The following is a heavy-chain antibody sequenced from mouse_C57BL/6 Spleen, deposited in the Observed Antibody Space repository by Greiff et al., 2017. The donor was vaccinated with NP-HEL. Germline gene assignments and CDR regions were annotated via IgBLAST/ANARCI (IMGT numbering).Heavy chain of an antibody. CDR2: IYPGSGST. CDR1: GYTFTSYW. Sequence: QVQLQQPGAELVKPGASVKMSCKASGYTFTSYWITWVKQRPGQGLEWIGDIYPGSGSTNYNEKFKSKATLTVDTSSSTAYMQLSSLTSEDSAVYYCARGTTVVNWDFDVWGTGTTVTVSS. D-gene: IGHD1-1*01. J-gene: IGHJ1*03. CDR3: ARGTTVVNWDFDV. V-gene: IGHV1-55*01.